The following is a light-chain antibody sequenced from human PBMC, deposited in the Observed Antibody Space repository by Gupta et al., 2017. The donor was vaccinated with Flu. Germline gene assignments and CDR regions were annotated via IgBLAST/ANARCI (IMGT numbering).Light chain of an antibody. V-gene: IGKV1-39*01. Sequence: DIQLTQSPSSLSASVGDRVSITCRASQSISTYLTWYQQKPGKAPKLLIYAASSLQSGVPSRFSGSGSGTDFTLTISSLQPEDFATYYCQQSYSTCSFGQGTKLEIK. CDR3: QQSYSTCS. J-gene: IGKJ2*04. CDR1: QSISTY. CDR2: AAS.